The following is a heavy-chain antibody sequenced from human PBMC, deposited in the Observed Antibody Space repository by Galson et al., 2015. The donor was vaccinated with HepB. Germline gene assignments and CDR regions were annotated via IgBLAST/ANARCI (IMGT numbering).Heavy chain of an antibody. CDR2: ISAYNGNT. Sequence: SVKVSCKASGYTFTSYGISWVRQAPGQGLEWMGWISAYNGNTNYAQKLQGRVTMTTDTYTSTAYMELRSLRSDDTAVYYCAREGLVVPAAIIGYSYGMDVWGQGTTVTVSS. V-gene: IGHV1-18*01. CDR3: AREGLVVPAAIIGYSYGMDV. CDR1: GYTFTSYG. D-gene: IGHD2-2*01. J-gene: IGHJ6*02.